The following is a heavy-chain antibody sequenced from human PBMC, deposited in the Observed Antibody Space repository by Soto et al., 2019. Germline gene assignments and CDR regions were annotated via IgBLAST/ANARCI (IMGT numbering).Heavy chain of an antibody. J-gene: IGHJ4*02. CDR3: ARGPGGPDGPGDY. Sequence: QVQLVQSGAEVKKPGASVKVSCKASGYTFTSYAMHWVRQAPGQRLEWMGWINAGNGNTKYSQKVQGRATITRDTXASTPYMQMSSLRSEATAVYYCARGPGGPDGPGDYWGQGTLVTVSS. CDR2: INAGNGNT. V-gene: IGHV1-3*01. CDR1: GYTFTSYA. D-gene: IGHD2-15*01.